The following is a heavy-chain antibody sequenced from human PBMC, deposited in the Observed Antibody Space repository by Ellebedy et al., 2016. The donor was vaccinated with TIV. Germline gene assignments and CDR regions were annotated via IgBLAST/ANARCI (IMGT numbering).Heavy chain of an antibody. Sequence: MPGGSLRLSCSVSGDSISSYYWSWIRQPPGKGLEWIGYIYYSGSTNYNPSLKSRVTISVDTSKNQFSLKLSSVTAADTAVYYCARRRGTTLDYWGQGTLVTVSS. CDR2: IYYSGST. CDR3: ARRRGTTLDY. J-gene: IGHJ4*02. V-gene: IGHV4-59*01. CDR1: GDSISSYY. D-gene: IGHD2/OR15-2a*01.